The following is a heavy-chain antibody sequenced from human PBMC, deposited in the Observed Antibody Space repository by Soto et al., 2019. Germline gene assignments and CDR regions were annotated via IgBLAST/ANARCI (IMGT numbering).Heavy chain of an antibody. V-gene: IGHV3-7*04. Sequence: EVHLMESGGGLVQTGGSLRLSCAIFESTVRRDWMNWVRQAPGKGLEWVAHTNQDGSKKYYVDSVKGRFTISRDNSKNSLYRQMDDLRAGDPAMYYCSGGVGDAFWGQGTLVTVSS. CDR1: ESTVRRDW. J-gene: IGHJ4*02. CDR2: TNQDGSKK. CDR3: SGGVGDAF. D-gene: IGHD1-26*01.